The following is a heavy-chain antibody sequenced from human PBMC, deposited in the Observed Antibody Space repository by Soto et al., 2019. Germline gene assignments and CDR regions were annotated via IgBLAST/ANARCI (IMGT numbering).Heavy chain of an antibody. D-gene: IGHD4-17*01. J-gene: IGHJ6*02. V-gene: IGHV4-38-2*02. CDR2: ISHSGTT. Sequence: SETLSLTCLVSGFPISSTYSWGWIRQPPGKGLEWIGSISHSGTTSYSPSLTSRVSISVDTSKNQVSLKLTSVTAADTAVYFCARVTMVISDSDHFGVDVWGHGTTVTVSS. CDR1: GFPISSTYS. CDR3: ARVTMVISDSDHFGVDV.